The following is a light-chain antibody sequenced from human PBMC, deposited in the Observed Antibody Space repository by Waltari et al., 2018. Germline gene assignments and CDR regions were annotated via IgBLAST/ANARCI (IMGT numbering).Light chain of an antibody. CDR3: SSRTTSITWV. V-gene: IGLV2-14*03. CDR1: STDFGANKY. Sequence: QPALTQPASVSGSPGQSITISCSGSSTDFGANKYVSWYQQHPGRAPKVVIYDVTKRRSGISDHVSGSKSDSAASLTISGLQPEDEADYYCSSRTTSITWVFGAGTKLTVL. J-gene: IGLJ3*02. CDR2: DVT.